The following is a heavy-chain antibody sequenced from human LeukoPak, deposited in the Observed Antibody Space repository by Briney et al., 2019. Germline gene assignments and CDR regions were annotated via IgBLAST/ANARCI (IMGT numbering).Heavy chain of an antibody. D-gene: IGHD4-17*01. CDR3: ARRVTTNWYFDL. V-gene: IGHV4-34*01. CDR1: GGSFSGYY. Sequence: PSETLSLTCAVYGGSFSGYYWSWIRQPPGKGLEWIGEINHSGSTNYNPSLKSRVTISVDTSKNQFSLKLSSVTAADTAVYYCARRVTTNWYFDLWGRGTLVTVSS. CDR2: INHSGST. J-gene: IGHJ2*01.